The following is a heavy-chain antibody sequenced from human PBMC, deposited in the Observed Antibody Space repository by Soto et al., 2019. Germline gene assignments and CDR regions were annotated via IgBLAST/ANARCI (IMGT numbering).Heavy chain of an antibody. D-gene: IGHD6-19*01. J-gene: IGHJ5*02. CDR2: MSYDGSNK. Sequence: GGSLRLSCAASGFTFSSYGMHWVRQAPGKGLEWVAVMSYDGSNKYYADSVKGRFTISRDNSKNTLYLQMNSLRAEDTAVYYCAKPYQWPTLTPWFDPWGRGTLVAVSS. V-gene: IGHV3-30*18. CDR3: AKPYQWPTLTPWFDP. CDR1: GFTFSSYG.